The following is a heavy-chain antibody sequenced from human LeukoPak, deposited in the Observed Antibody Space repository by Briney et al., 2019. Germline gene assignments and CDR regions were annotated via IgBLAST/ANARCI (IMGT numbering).Heavy chain of an antibody. D-gene: IGHD3-22*01. CDR2: ISSGGST. CDR3: ARRSYDGSGYYYVDY. Sequence: SETLSLTCTVSGGSISSSGYYWGWIRQPPGKGLEWIGSISSGGSTHYIPSLRSRVTISVDTSKNQFSLKLSSVTAADTAVYYCARRSYDGSGYYYVDYWGQGTLVTVSS. CDR1: GGSISSSGYY. V-gene: IGHV4-39*01. J-gene: IGHJ4*02.